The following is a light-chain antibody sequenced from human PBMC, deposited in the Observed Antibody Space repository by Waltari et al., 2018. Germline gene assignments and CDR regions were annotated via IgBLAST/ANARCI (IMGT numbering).Light chain of an antibody. CDR2: GAS. V-gene: IGKV3-20*01. CDR1: QSVSRF. CDR3: QKYDRLPST. Sequence: GARATLSCRASQSVSRFLAWYQQKPGQAPRLLIYGASTRATGIPDRFSGSGSGTDFSLTISRLEPEDFAVYYCQKYDRLPSTFGQGTKVEIK. J-gene: IGKJ1*01.